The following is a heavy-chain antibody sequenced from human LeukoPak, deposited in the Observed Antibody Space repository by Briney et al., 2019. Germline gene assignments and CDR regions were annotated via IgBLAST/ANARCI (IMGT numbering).Heavy chain of an antibody. CDR3: ARLHFD. Sequence: SETLSLTCSVSDASISKNYWTWIRQRPGKGLEWIAPMYHTGTSDYNPSLKSRVSVSIDASKKQFSLQLRSVTAADTAVYYCARLHFD. CDR1: DASISKNY. V-gene: IGHV4-4*07. J-gene: IGHJ4*01. CDR2: MYHTGTS.